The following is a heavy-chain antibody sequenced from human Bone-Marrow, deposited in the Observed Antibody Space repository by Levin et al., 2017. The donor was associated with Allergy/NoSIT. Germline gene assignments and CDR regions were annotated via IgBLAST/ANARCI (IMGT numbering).Heavy chain of an antibody. J-gene: IGHJ4*02. V-gene: IGHV3-30-3*01. CDR1: GFSFSSYA. CDR3: ARDTKRYCRGASCYYDS. D-gene: IGHD2-15*01. CDR2: IPYDGSDK. Sequence: GESLKISCAASGFSFSSYAFHWVRQAPGKGLEWVAVIPYDGSDKYYVESVKGRFTISRDNSQSTLYLQMDSLRPEDTAVYYCARDTKRYCRGASCYYDSWGQGTLVVVSS.